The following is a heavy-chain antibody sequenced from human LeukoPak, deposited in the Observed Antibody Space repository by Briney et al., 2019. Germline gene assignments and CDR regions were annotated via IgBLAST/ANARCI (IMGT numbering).Heavy chain of an antibody. V-gene: IGHV3-48*03. CDR1: EFTFSSYE. J-gene: IGHJ6*02. Sequence: GGSLRLSCAASEFTFSSYEMKWVRQAPGKGLEWVSYISSSGSTIYYADSVKGRFTDSRDNAKNSLFLQMNSLRVEDTAVYYCARVNYYGSGRSGMDVWGQGTTVTVSS. CDR3: ARVNYYGSGRSGMDV. D-gene: IGHD3-10*01. CDR2: ISSSGSTI.